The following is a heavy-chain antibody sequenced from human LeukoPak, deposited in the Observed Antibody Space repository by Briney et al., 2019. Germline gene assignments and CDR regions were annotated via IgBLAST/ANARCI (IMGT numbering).Heavy chain of an antibody. D-gene: IGHD3-3*01. CDR2: ISGSGGST. CDR3: ARGFPTYITIFGVVISRYWFDP. J-gene: IGHJ5*02. V-gene: IGHV3-23*01. Sequence: PGGSLRLSCAASGFTFSSYAMSWVRQAPGKGLEWVSAISGSGGSTYYADSVKGRFTISRDNSKNTLYLQMNSLRAEDTAVYYCARGFPTYITIFGVVISRYWFDPWGQGTLVTVSS. CDR1: GFTFSSYA.